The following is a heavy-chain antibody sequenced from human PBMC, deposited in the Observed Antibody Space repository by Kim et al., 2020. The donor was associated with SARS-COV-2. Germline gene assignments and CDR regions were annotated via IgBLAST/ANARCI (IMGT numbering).Heavy chain of an antibody. CDR2: ISGSGGIT. V-gene: IGHV3-23*01. J-gene: IGHJ4*02. CDR3: AKNEREYSGHEVFYFDY. CDR1: GFTFSSYA. D-gene: IGHD5-12*01. Sequence: GGSLRLSCAASGFTFSSYAMSWVRQAPGKGLEWVSAISGSGGITYYADSVKGRFTISRDNSKNTLYLQMNSLRAEDTALYYGAKNEREYSGHEVFYFDYWGQGTLVTVSS.